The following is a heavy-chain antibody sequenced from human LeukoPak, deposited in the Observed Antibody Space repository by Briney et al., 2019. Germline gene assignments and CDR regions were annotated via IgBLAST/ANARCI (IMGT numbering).Heavy chain of an antibody. CDR3: AKWGDYDVSTGYYDPDN. Sequence: PGGSLRLSCTASGFIFSNYAMSWARQAPGKGLEWVSAIVGSGADTYYADSVKGRFTISRDNPRNTLYLQMNSLRAEDTAVYCAKWGDYDVSTGYYDPDNWGQGTLVTVSS. J-gene: IGHJ4*02. CDR1: GFIFSNYA. V-gene: IGHV3-23*01. CDR2: IVGSGADT. D-gene: IGHD3-9*01.